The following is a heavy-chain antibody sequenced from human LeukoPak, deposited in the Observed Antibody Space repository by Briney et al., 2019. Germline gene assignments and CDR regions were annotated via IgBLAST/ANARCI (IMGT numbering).Heavy chain of an antibody. CDR2: ISGSGGST. J-gene: IGHJ4*02. CDR3: ARDPASSSFSGGTY. D-gene: IGHD2-15*01. V-gene: IGHV3-23*01. Sequence: GGSLRLSCAASGFTFSSYAMSWVRQAPGKGLEWVSAISGSGGSTYYADSVKGRFTISRDNSKNTLYLQMNSLRAEDTAVYYCARDPASSSFSGGTYWGQGTLVTVSS. CDR1: GFTFSSYA.